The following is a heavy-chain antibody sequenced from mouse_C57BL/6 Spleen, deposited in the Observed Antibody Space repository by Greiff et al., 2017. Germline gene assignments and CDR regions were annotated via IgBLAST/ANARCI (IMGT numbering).Heavy chain of an antibody. Sequence: VQLQQSGAELVKPGASVKISCKASGYAFSSYWMNWVKQRPGKGLEWIGQIYPGDGDTNYNGKFKGKATLTADKSSSTAYMQLSSLTSEDSAVYFCARGFIPYAMDYWGQGTSVTVSS. D-gene: IGHD1-1*01. CDR3: ARGFIPYAMDY. V-gene: IGHV1-80*01. CDR1: GYAFSSYW. J-gene: IGHJ4*01. CDR2: IYPGDGDT.